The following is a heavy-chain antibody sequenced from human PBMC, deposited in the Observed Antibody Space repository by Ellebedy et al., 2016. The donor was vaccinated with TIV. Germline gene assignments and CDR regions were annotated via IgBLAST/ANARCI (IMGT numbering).Heavy chain of an antibody. D-gene: IGHD6-13*01. V-gene: IGHV4-59*13. J-gene: IGHJ5*02. CDR2: IYYSGST. Sequence: SETLSLTXTVSGGSISSYYWSWIRQPPGKGLEWIRYIYYSGSTNYNPSLKSRVTISVDTSKNQFSLKLSSVTAADTAVYYCARGYSNLGGFNPWGQGTLVTVSS. CDR3: ARGYSNLGGFNP. CDR1: GGSISSYY.